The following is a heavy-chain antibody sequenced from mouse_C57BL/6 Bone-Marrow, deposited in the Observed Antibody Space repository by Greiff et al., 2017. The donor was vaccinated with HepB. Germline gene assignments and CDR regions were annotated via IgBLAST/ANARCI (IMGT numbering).Heavy chain of an antibody. J-gene: IGHJ4*01. Sequence: VQLQQPGTELVKPGASVKLSCKASGYTFTSYWMHWVKQRPGQGLEWIGNINPSNGGTNYNAKFKSKATLTVDKSSSTAYMQLSSLTSEDSAVYYCARTYYYGSSNYYAMDYGGQGTSVTVSS. CDR3: ARTYYYGSSNYYAMDY. CDR1: GYTFTSYW. V-gene: IGHV1-53*01. CDR2: INPSNGGT. D-gene: IGHD1-1*01.